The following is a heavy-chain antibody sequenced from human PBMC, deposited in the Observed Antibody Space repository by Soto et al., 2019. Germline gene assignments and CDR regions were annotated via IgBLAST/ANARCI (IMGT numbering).Heavy chain of an antibody. Sequence: IRAGGSLRLSCAASGFTVSSNYMSWVRQAPGKGLEWVSVIYSGGSTYYADSVKGRFTISRDNSKNTLYLQMNSLRAEDTAVYYCARGLGSYDLYYYYYMDVWGKGTTVTVSS. J-gene: IGHJ6*03. CDR2: IYSGGST. V-gene: IGHV3-53*01. D-gene: IGHD5-18*01. CDR1: GFTVSSNY. CDR3: ARGLGSYDLYYYYYMDV.